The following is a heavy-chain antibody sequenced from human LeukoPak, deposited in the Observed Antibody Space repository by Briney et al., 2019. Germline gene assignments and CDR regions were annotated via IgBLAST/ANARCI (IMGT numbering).Heavy chain of an antibody. CDR3: TTRYCSGGSCDDN. CDR1: GFTLSNIR. V-gene: IGHV3-15*01. CDR2: INSRTDGGTA. J-gene: IGHJ4*02. Sequence: GGSLRLSCAASGFTLSNIRMRWVRQAPGKGLEWVGRINSRTDGGTADYAAPVKGRFTISRDESENTVYLQMNSLKTEDTAVYYCTTRYCSGGSCDDNWGQGTLVTVSS. D-gene: IGHD2-15*01.